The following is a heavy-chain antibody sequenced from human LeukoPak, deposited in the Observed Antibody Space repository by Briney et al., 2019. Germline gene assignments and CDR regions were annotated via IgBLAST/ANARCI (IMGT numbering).Heavy chain of an antibody. Sequence: GASVKVSCKASGYTFTSYDINWVRQATGQGLEWMGWMNPNSGNTGYAQKFQGRVTMTRNTSISTAYMELSSLRSEDTAVYYCARAVGGLAAAGLALIDYWGQGTLVTVSS. CDR3: ARAVGGLAAAGLALIDY. V-gene: IGHV1-8*01. J-gene: IGHJ4*02. CDR1: GYTFTSYD. CDR2: MNPNSGNT. D-gene: IGHD6-13*01.